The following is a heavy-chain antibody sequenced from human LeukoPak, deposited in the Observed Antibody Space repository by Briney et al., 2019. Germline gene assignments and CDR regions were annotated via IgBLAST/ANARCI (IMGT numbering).Heavy chain of an antibody. Sequence: GGSLRLSCAASGFTFSSYAMSWVRQAPGKGLEWVSGLSGSGSNTYYADSVKGRFTISRDNSKNTLYLQMNSLRAEDTAVYYCANLRIAAAGRPYNWFDPWGQGTLVTVSP. D-gene: IGHD6-13*01. J-gene: IGHJ5*02. CDR3: ANLRIAAAGRPYNWFDP. CDR1: GFTFSSYA. V-gene: IGHV3-23*01. CDR2: LSGSGSNT.